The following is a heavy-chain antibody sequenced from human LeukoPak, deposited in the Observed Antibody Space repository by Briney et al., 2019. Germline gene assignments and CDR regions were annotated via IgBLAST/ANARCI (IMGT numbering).Heavy chain of an antibody. V-gene: IGHV3-7*03. D-gene: IGHD6-19*01. CDR2: IKQDGSEK. CDR1: GFTFSSYW. J-gene: IGHJ4*02. Sequence: PGGSLRLSCAASGFTFSSYWMSWVRQAPGKGLEWVPNIKQDGSEKYYVDSVKGRFTISRDNSKNTLYLQMNSLRAEDTAVYYCASSGWYSDFDYWGQGTLVTVSS. CDR3: ASSGWYSDFDY.